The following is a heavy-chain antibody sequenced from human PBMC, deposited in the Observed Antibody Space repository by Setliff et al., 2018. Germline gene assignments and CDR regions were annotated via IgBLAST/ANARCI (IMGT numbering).Heavy chain of an antibody. V-gene: IGHV1-3*01. Sequence: ASVKVSCKASGYSLSAYVMHWVRQAPGQRLEWMGWINGASGNTKYSQKFQGRVTITRDTSASTVYMELSSLRYEDTAVYYCASAEVVVAPWGQGTLVTVSS. CDR1: GYSLSAYV. CDR3: ASAEVVVAP. CDR2: INGASGNT. D-gene: IGHD2-15*01. J-gene: IGHJ4*02.